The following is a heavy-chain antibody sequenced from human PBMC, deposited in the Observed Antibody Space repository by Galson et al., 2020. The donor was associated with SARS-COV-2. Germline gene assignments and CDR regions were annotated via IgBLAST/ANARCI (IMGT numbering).Heavy chain of an antibody. J-gene: IGHJ3*02. CDR3: ARQKIISAGRLAFDI. V-gene: IGHV4-39*01. Sequence: ASETLTHTSPVSGGSISSRNYYWGWIRQPPGKGLAWIRSIPYSGSAYYNPSLKRRVTISVDTSKNQFSLKLNSVTAADTAVYYCARQKIISAGRLAFDIWGQGTMVTVSS. CDR1: GGSISSRNYY. CDR2: IPYSGSA. D-gene: IGHD6-13*01.